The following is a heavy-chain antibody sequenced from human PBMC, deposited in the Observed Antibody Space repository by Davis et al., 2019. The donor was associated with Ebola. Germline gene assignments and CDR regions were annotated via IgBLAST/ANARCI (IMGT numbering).Heavy chain of an antibody. J-gene: IGHJ5*02. D-gene: IGHD4-11*01. V-gene: IGHV1-2*04. CDR2: INPNSGGT. Sequence: ASVKVSCKASGYTFTDYYMHWVRQAPGQGLEWMGWINPNSGGTNYAQKFQGWVTMTRDTSISTAYMELRSLRSDDTAVYYCARGGDDYSNWWFDPWGQGTLVTVSS. CDR1: GYTFTDYY. CDR3: ARGGDDYSNWWFDP.